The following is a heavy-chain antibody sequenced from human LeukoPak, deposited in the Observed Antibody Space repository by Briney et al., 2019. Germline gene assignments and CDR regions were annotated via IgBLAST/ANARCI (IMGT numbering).Heavy chain of an antibody. J-gene: IGHJ4*02. CDR2: ISKSSTYI. CDR3: ARIHYYDSSGPFDY. CDR1: GFTFRDYT. D-gene: IGHD3-22*01. Sequence: GGSLRLSCAASGFTFRDYTMNWVRQALGKGLEWVSAISKSSTYIKYADSVKGRFTVSRDNAKNSLFLQMNSLRAEDTAVYYCARIHYYDSSGPFDYWGQGTLVTVSS. V-gene: IGHV3-21*01.